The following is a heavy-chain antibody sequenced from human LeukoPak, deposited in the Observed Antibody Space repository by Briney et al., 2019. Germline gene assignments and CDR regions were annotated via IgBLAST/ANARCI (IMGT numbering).Heavy chain of an antibody. CDR2: ISAYNGNT. J-gene: IGHJ5*02. D-gene: IGHD2-21*02. CDR3: ARGGGPYCGGDCYSASHP. Sequence: ASVKVSCKASGYTFTSYGISWVRQAPGQGLEWMGWISAYNGNTNYAQKLQGRVTMATDTSTSTAYMELRSLRSDDTAVYYCARGGGPYCGGDCYSASHPWGQGTLVTVSS. CDR1: GYTFTSYG. V-gene: IGHV1-18*01.